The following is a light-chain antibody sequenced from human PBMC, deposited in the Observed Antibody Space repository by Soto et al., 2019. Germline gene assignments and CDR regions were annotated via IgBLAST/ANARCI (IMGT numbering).Light chain of an antibody. CDR1: QSVSPY. J-gene: IGKJ1*01. V-gene: IGKV3-11*01. CDR3: HHRKNWPWT. CDR2: DTS. Sequence: EIVLTQSPATLSLSPGERATLSCRASQSVSPYLAWYQQKPGQVPRLLIYDTSNRATGIPARFSGSGVGTDFPLTSSSLAHEDFAVCDCHHRKNWPWTFGPATKVEVK.